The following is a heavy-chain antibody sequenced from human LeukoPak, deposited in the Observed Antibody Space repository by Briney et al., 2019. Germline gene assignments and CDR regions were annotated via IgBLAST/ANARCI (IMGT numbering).Heavy chain of an antibody. D-gene: IGHD6-19*01. CDR1: GFTVSSNY. CDR3: AREYNGWSFDY. J-gene: IGHJ4*02. CDR2: IYNTGST. V-gene: IGHV3-53*01. Sequence: GGSLRLSCAASGFTVSSNYMNWVRQAPGKRLEWVSVIYNTGSTYYADAVKGRFTISRDNSKNTLYLQMNSLRVEDTAVYYCAREYNGWSFDYWGQGTLVTVSS.